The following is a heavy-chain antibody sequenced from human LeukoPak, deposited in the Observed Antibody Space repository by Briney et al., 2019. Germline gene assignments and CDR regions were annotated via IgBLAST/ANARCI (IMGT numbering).Heavy chain of an antibody. V-gene: IGHV3-43*02. Sequence: GGSLRLSCAAPGFTFDDYAMHWVRQAPGKGLEWVSLISGDGGSTYYADSVKGRFTISRDNSKNSLYLQMNSLRTEDTALYYCAKVSRGSYYGGAGYYFDYWGQGTLVTVSS. D-gene: IGHD1-26*01. CDR2: ISGDGGST. J-gene: IGHJ4*02. CDR1: GFTFDDYA. CDR3: AKVSRGSYYGGAGYYFDY.